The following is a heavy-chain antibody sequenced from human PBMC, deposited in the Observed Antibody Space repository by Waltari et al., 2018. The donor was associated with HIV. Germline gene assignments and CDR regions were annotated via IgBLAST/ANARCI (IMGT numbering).Heavy chain of an antibody. CDR1: GYTFTSYA. CDR3: ARGGIVVVPAASVGFNYWFDP. CDR2: INAGNGNT. Sequence: QVQLVQSGAEVKKPGASVKVSCKASGYTFTSYAMHWVRQAPGQRLEWMGWINAGNGNTKYSQKFQGRVTITRDTSASTAYMELSSLRSEDTAVYYCARGGIVVVPAASVGFNYWFDPWGQGTLVTVSS. J-gene: IGHJ5*02. V-gene: IGHV1-3*01. D-gene: IGHD2-2*01.